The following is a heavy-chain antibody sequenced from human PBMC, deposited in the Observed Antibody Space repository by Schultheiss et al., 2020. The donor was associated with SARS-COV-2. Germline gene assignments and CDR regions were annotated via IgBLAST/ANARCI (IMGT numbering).Heavy chain of an antibody. Sequence: GGSLRLSCAASGFTFSSYDMHWVRQATGKGLEWVSAIGTAGDPYYPGSVKGRFTISRENAKNSLYLQMNSLRAGDTAVYYCARGDIVVVPAAIPDVYYYYGMDVWGQGTTVTVSS. CDR2: IGTAGDP. D-gene: IGHD2-2*01. V-gene: IGHV3-13*05. CDR3: ARGDIVVVPAAIPDVYYYYGMDV. J-gene: IGHJ6*02. CDR1: GFTFSSYD.